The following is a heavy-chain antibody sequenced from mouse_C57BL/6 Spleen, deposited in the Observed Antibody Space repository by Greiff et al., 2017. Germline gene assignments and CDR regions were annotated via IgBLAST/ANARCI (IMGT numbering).Heavy chain of an antibody. CDR1: GYTFTSYW. V-gene: IGHV1-55*01. CDR3: ARSLYDYDYYAMDY. Sequence: QVQLQQPGAELVKPGASVKMSCKASGYTFTSYWITWVKQRPGQGLEWIGDIYPGSGSTNYNEKFKSKATLTVDTSSSTAYMQLSSLTSEDSAVYYCARSLYDYDYYAMDYWGQGTSDTVSS. J-gene: IGHJ4*01. D-gene: IGHD2-4*01. CDR2: IYPGSGST.